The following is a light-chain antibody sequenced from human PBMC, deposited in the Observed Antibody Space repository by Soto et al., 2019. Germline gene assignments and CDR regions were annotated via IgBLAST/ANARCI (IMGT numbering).Light chain of an antibody. V-gene: IGLV1-51*01. J-gene: IGLJ2*01. CDR1: SSNIGNNY. CDR3: GTWDSSLSVVV. CDR2: DNN. Sequence: VLTQPPSVSAAPGQKVTISCSGSSSNIGNNYVSWYQHLPGTAPKLLIYDNNKRPSGIPDRFSGSKSGTSATLGITGLQTGDEADYYCGTWDSSLSVVVFGGRTKVTVL.